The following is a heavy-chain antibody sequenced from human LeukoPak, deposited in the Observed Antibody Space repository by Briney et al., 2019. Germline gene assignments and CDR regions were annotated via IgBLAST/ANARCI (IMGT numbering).Heavy chain of an antibody. Sequence: GGSLRLSCAASGFTFSSYAMSWVRQAPGKGLEWVSAISGSGGSTFYADSVKGRFTISRDNSKNMLYLQMNSLRAEDTAVYYCAKGSSAALYYFDYWGQGTLVTVSS. D-gene: IGHD2-2*01. CDR2: ISGSGGST. CDR1: GFTFSSYA. CDR3: AKGSSAALYYFDY. J-gene: IGHJ4*02. V-gene: IGHV3-23*01.